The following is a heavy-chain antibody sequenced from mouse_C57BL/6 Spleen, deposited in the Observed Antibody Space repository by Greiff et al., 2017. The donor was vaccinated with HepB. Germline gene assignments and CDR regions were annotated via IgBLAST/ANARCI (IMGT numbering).Heavy chain of an antibody. Sequence: EVQLQQSGPELVKPGASVKISCKASGYTFTDYYMNWVKQSHGKSLEWIGDINPNNGGTSYNQKFKGKATLTVDKSSSTAYMELRSLTSEDSAVYYCAREYSNSAMDYWGQGTSVTVSS. V-gene: IGHV1-26*01. CDR3: AREYSNSAMDY. J-gene: IGHJ4*01. CDR1: GYTFTDYY. CDR2: INPNNGGT. D-gene: IGHD2-5*01.